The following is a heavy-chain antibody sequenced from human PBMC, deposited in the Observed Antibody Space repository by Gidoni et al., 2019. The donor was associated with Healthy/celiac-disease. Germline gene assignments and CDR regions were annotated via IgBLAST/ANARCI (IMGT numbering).Heavy chain of an antibody. CDR1: GGTFSSYT. CDR3: ASASSKAPQGLGHAFDI. J-gene: IGHJ3*02. CDR2: IIPILGIA. D-gene: IGHD3-16*01. V-gene: IGHV1-69*02. Sequence: QVQLVQSGAEVKKPGSSVKVSCKASGGTFSSYTISWVRQAPGQGLEWMGRIIPILGIASYAQKFQGRVTITADKSTSTAYMELSSLRSEDTAVYYCASASSKAPQGLGHAFDIWGQGTMVTVSS.